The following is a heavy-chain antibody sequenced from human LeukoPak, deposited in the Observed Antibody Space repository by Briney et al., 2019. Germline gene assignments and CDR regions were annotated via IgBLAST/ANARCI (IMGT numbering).Heavy chain of an antibody. CDR1: GGSFSGYY. D-gene: IGHD2-2*01. J-gene: IGHJ6*02. Sequence: SETLSLTCAVYGGSFSGYYWSWIRQPPGKGLEWIGEINHSGSTNYNPSLKSRVTISVDTSKNQFSLKLSSVTAADTAVYYCARVRVVPAARHYYYGMDVWGQGTTVTVSS. CDR3: ARVRVVPAARHYYYGMDV. CDR2: INHSGST. V-gene: IGHV4-34*01.